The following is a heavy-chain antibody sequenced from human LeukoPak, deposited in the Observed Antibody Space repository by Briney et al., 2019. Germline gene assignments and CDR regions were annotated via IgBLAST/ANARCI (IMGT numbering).Heavy chain of an antibody. Sequence: GGSLRLSCAASGFTFSSYGMHWVRQAPGKGLEWVAFIRYDGSNKYYADSVKGRFTISRDNSKNTLYLQMNSLRAEDTAVYYCARARNYDILTGYPFDYWGQGTLVTVSS. CDR2: IRYDGSNK. J-gene: IGHJ4*02. CDR1: GFTFSSYG. CDR3: ARARNYDILTGYPFDY. D-gene: IGHD3-9*01. V-gene: IGHV3-30*02.